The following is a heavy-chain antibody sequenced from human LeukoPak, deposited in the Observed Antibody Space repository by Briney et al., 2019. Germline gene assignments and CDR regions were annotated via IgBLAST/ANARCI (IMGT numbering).Heavy chain of an antibody. CDR1: GYTFTSYG. CDR3: ARMGPDIDYGDHGGFDY. D-gene: IGHD4-17*01. J-gene: IGHJ4*02. CDR2: ISAYNGNT. V-gene: IGHV1-18*01. Sequence: GASVKVSCKASGYTFTSYGISWVRQAPGQGLEWMGWISAYNGNTNYAQKLQGRVTMTTDTSTSTANMELRSLRSDDTAVYYCARMGPDIDYGDHGGFDYWGQGTLVTVSS.